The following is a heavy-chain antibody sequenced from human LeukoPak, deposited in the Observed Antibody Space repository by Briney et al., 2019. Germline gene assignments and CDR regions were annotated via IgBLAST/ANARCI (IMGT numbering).Heavy chain of an antibody. CDR3: AKGGEQKTFRCGMDS. D-gene: IGHD1/OR15-1a*01. V-gene: IGHV3-30*18. CDR1: GFTFSAYY. J-gene: IGHJ4*02. CDR2: VSNDGGIK. Sequence: GGSLRLSCAASGFTFSAYYMHWVRQAPGKGLEWVALVSNDGGIKYYGASVRGRFTISRDNPENTLYLQMNSLIADDTAVYYCAKGGEQKTFRCGMDSWGQGTLVTVSS.